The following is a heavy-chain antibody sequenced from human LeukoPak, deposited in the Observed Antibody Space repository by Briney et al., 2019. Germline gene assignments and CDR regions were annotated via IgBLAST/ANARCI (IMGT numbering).Heavy chain of an antibody. CDR1: GFTFDDYA. Sequence: GGSLRLSCAASGFTFDDYAMHWVRQAPGKGLDWVSLISGDAGSTYYADSVKGRFTISRDNSKNSLYLQMNSLRTEDTALYYCTKGFSVLASNHYYYYYGMDVWGQGNTVTVSS. J-gene: IGHJ6*02. CDR2: ISGDAGST. V-gene: IGHV3-43*02. D-gene: IGHD3-3*01. CDR3: TKGFSVLASNHYYYYYGMDV.